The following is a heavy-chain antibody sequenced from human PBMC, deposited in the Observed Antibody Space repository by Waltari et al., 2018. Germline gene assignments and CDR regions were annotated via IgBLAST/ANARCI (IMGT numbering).Heavy chain of an antibody. CDR2: INAGNGNT. D-gene: IGHD6-13*01. V-gene: IGHV1-3*01. CDR3: ARDRGGQQLPHFDY. J-gene: IGHJ4*02. Sequence: QVQLVQFGAEVKKPGASVKVSCKASGYTFTSYAMHWVRQAPGQRLEWMGWINAGNGNTKYSQKFHGRVTITRDTSASTAYMELSSLRSEDTAVYYCARDRGGQQLPHFDYWGQGTLVTVSS. CDR1: GYTFTSYA.